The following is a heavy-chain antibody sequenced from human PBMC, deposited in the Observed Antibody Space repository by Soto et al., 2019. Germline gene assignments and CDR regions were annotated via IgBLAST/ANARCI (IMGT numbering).Heavy chain of an antibody. Sequence: SETLSLTCSVSGGSIRSYYWSLIRQPPGKGLEWIGYIYYSGSTNYNPSLKSRVTISVDTSKNQFSLKLSSETAADTAVYYCARRWGGTFDYWGQGTLVTVSS. J-gene: IGHJ4*02. D-gene: IGHD2-21*01. CDR2: IYYSGST. V-gene: IGHV4-59*01. CDR1: GGSIRSYY. CDR3: ARRWGGTFDY.